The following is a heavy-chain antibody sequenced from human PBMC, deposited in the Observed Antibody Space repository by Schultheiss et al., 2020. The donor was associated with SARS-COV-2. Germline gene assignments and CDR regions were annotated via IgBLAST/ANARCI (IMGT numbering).Heavy chain of an antibody. D-gene: IGHD3-3*01. CDR2: IIPIFGTA. V-gene: IGHV1-69*13. J-gene: IGHJ2*01. CDR3: ARDQGRGYDFWSGYPRGWYFDL. CDR1: GGSLRSYG. Sequence: SVKVSCKASGGSLRSYGISWVRQAPGQGLEWMGGIIPIFGTANYAQKFQGRVTITADESTSTAYMELSSLRSEDTAVYYCARDQGRGYDFWSGYPRGWYFDLWGRGTLVTVSS.